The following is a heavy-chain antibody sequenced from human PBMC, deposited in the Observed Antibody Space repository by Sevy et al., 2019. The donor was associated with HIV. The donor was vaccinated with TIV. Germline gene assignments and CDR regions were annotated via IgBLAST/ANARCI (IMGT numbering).Heavy chain of an antibody. CDR1: GFTFGEYV. CDR3: RGVGTTTNFDY. V-gene: IGHV3-49*04. Sequence: GGSLRLSCTASGFTFGEYVMSWVRQAPGKGLEWVGFIRSKTYGETTEYAASVKGRFTISRDDSKSIAYLQMNSLRAEDTAVYYCRGVGTTTNFDYWGQGTLVTVSS. CDR2: IRSKTYGETT. D-gene: IGHD1-26*01. J-gene: IGHJ4*02.